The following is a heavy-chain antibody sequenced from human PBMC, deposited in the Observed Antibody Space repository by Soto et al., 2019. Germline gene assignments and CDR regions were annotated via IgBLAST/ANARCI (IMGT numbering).Heavy chain of an antibody. CDR1: GFTFSSYA. Sequence: PGGSLRLSCAASGFTFSSYAMSWVRQAPGKGLEWVSAISGSGGSTYYADSVKGRFTISRDNSKNTLYLQMNSLRAEDTAVYYCAKWSISYYDYVWGGIPPYYFDYWGQGTLVTVSS. D-gene: IGHD3-16*01. J-gene: IGHJ4*02. CDR3: AKWSISYYDYVWGGIPPYYFDY. V-gene: IGHV3-23*01. CDR2: ISGSGGST.